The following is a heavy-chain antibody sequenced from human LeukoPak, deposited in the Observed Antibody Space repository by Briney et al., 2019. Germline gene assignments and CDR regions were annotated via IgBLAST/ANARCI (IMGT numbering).Heavy chain of an antibody. V-gene: IGHV1-69*13. CDR3: ARGWLAETTVVTPYNY. CDR2: IIPIFGTA. Sequence: GASVKVSCKASGGSLNIYAINWVRQAPGQGLEWMGGIIPIFGTANYAQKFQDRVTITAVESMSTVYMELSSLRSEDTAVYYCARGWLAETTVVTPYNYWGQGTLVTVSS. J-gene: IGHJ4*02. CDR1: GGSLNIYA. D-gene: IGHD4-23*01.